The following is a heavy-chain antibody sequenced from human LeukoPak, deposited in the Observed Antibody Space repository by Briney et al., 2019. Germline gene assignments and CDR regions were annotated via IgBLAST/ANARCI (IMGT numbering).Heavy chain of an antibody. Sequence: GGSLRLSCSASGFTFRNYAMNWVRQAPGKGLEYVSAISTNGGSTYYADSVKGRFTIPRDDSKNTLYLQMSSLRAEDTAVYYCVQVGGFDCWGQGTLVTVSS. CDR1: GFTFRNYA. J-gene: IGHJ4*02. CDR2: ISTNGGST. D-gene: IGHD2-15*01. CDR3: VQVGGFDC. V-gene: IGHV3-64D*06.